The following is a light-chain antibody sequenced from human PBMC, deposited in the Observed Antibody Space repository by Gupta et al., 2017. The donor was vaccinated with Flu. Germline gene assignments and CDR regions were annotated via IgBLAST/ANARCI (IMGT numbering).Light chain of an antibody. J-gene: IGLJ3*02. CDR3: QTWDRTTWV. CDR1: RLGDKY. V-gene: IGLV3-1*01. CDR2: QDT. Sequence: YDLSQPPSVSVSPGQTASIICSGDRLGDKYVSWHQQKPGQSPVLVMYQDTKRPSGIPERFSGSNSGHTATLTISETQAMDEADYYCQTWDRTTWVFGGGTKLTVL.